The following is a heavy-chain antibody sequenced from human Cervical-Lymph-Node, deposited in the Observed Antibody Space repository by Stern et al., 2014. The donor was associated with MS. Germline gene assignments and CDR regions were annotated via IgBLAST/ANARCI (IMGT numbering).Heavy chain of an antibody. CDR1: GGSTSSGSYY. CDR2: IYTSGST. D-gene: IGHD2-15*01. Sequence: QVQLQESGPGLVKPSQTLSLTCTVSGGSTSSGSYYWSWIRQPAGKGLEWIGRIYTSGSTNYNPSLKSRVPISVDMSKNQFSMNLVSVTAADTAVYYCARGAECSGGSCYWSYYYYGMDVWGQGTTVTVSS. CDR3: ARGAECSGGSCYWSYYYYGMDV. J-gene: IGHJ6*02. V-gene: IGHV4-61*02.